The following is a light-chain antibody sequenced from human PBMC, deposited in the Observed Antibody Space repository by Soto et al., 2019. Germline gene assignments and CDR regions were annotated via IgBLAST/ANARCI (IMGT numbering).Light chain of an antibody. J-gene: IGKJ2*01. CDR3: QQYGTSPYT. Sequence: DIELTQSPATLSLSPGERATLSCGASQSLTSSYLAWYQQTPGLAPRLLIYDASSRATGLPDRFGGSGSGTDFTLTISRLEPEDFAMYYCQQYGTSPYTFGQGTKLEIK. CDR2: DAS. CDR1: QSLTSSY. V-gene: IGKV3D-20*01.